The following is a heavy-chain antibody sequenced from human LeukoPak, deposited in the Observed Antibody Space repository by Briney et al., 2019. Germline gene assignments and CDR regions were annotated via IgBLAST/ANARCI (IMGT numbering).Heavy chain of an antibody. CDR2: ISGSGGST. D-gene: IGHD3-22*01. Sequence: GGSPRLSCAASGFTFSSYAMSWVRQAPGKGLEWVSAISGSGGSTYYADSVKGRFTISRDNSKNTLYLQMNSLRAEDTAVYYCAKDVPSDPMIVVVKDIFDYWGQGTLVTVSS. CDR3: AKDVPSDPMIVVVKDIFDY. J-gene: IGHJ4*02. CDR1: GFTFSSYA. V-gene: IGHV3-23*01.